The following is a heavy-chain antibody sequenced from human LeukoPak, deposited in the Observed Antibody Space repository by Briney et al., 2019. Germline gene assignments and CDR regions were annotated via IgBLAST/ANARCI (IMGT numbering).Heavy chain of an antibody. CDR2: VRFDGSDH. CDR3: ARDLYDHFLDY. J-gene: IGHJ4*02. D-gene: IGHD3-3*01. CDR1: GFTFSDYG. V-gene: IGHV3-33*01. Sequence: GGSLRLSCAASGFTFSDYGIHWVRQAPGKGLQWVAVVRFDGSDHYHEDYVKGRFTISRDNFKNTVYLQMNSLRAEDTAVYYCARDLYDHFLDYWGQGTVVTVSS.